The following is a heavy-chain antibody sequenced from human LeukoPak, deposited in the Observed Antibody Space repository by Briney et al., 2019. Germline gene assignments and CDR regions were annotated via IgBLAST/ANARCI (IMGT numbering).Heavy chain of an antibody. CDR2: ISSSSSYI. D-gene: IGHD1-1*01. CDR1: GFTFSSYA. Sequence: GGSLRLSCAASGFTFSSYAMNWVRQAPGKGLEWVSSISSSSSYIYYADSVKGRFTISRDNAKNSLYLQMNSLRAEDTAVYYCARDPFSTDDHDAFDIWGQGTMVTVSS. J-gene: IGHJ3*02. V-gene: IGHV3-21*01. CDR3: ARDPFSTDDHDAFDI.